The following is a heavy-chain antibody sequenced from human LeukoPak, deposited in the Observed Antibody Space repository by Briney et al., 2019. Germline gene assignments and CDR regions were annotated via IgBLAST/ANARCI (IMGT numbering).Heavy chain of an antibody. CDR3: AKMKGHPLPKYYMDV. D-gene: IGHD1-26*01. J-gene: IGHJ6*01. CDR2: ISGSGDNA. Sequence: GGSLRLSCAASGFTFSGFPMSCVRRTPEKGLEWVSGISGSGDNALYADSVKGRVTISRDNSKNTLYLEMNRRRAEDTAIYYCAKMKGHPLPKYYMDVWGQGTTVTVSS. CDR1: GFTFSGFP. V-gene: IGHV3-23*01.